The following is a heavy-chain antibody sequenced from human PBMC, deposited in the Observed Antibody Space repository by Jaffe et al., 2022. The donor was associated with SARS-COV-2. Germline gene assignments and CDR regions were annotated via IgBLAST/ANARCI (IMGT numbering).Heavy chain of an antibody. J-gene: IGHJ5*02. CDR3: ARGRGPYGSGRRNWFDP. V-gene: IGHV4-34*01. D-gene: IGHD3-10*01. CDR1: GGSFSGYY. CDR2: INHSGST. Sequence: QVQLQQWGAGLLKPSETLSLTCAVYGGSFSGYYWSWIRQPPGKGLEWIGEINHSGSTNYNPSLKSRVTISVDTSKNQFSLKLSSVTAADTAVYYCARGRGPYGSGRRNWFDPWGQGTLVTVSS.